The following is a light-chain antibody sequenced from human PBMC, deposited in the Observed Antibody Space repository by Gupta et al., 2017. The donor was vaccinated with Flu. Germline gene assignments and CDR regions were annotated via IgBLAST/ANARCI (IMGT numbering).Light chain of an antibody. CDR2: WES. Sequence: DIVMTQSPDSLAVSLGERATITCRSSQSILSSSNNANYLAWYQQKQGQPPKLLIHWESTRDAGVADRFSGSGSGTDLTLTISIRQVEDVAVYFCQRNESAPLWTFGQGTKVEVK. V-gene: IGKV4-1*01. CDR1: QSILSSSNNANY. CDR3: QRNESAPLWT. J-gene: IGKJ1*01.